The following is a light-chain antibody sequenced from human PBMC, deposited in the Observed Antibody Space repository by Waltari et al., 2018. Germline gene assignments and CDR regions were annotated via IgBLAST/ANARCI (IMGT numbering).Light chain of an antibody. Sequence: DIVMTQSPLSLPVTPGEPAAISCRSSESLLNPNGHNYLDWYLQKPGQSPQLLIYLGSNRASGVPDRFSGSGSGTDFTLKISRVEAEDVGNYYCMQGLRGPLTFGPGTKVDIK. V-gene: IGKV2-28*01. CDR2: LGS. J-gene: IGKJ3*01. CDR3: MQGLRGPLT. CDR1: ESLLNPNGHNY.